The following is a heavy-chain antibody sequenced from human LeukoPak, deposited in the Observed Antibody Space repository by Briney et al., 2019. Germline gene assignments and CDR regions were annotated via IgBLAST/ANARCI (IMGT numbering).Heavy chain of an antibody. CDR3: AAQGGSGSLRY. D-gene: IGHD3-10*01. J-gene: IGHJ4*02. CDR2: IKRIIGGCTT. V-gene: IGHV3-15*01. CDR1: GFTISKSR. Sequence: WGSLCFTCSAPGFTISKSRLNRIRQAPGKGLEWVGHIKRIIGGCTTDYAAPVKGRFTVSTDDSLTTLYMHMSSLKTAETAGYHWAAQGGSGSLRYWSEGSLVTVSS.